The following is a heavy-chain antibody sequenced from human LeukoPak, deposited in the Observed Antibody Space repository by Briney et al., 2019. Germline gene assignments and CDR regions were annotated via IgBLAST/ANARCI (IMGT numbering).Heavy chain of an antibody. Sequence: GGSLRLSCAASGFTVSSTYMSWVRQAPGKGLEWVSVIYSGGSTYYADSVKGRFTISRDNSKNTLYLQMNSLRAEDTAVYYCARETYYYGSGSYFYLGYWGQGTLVTVSS. CDR3: ARETYYYGSGSYFYLGY. CDR2: IYSGGST. J-gene: IGHJ4*02. CDR1: GFTVSSTY. D-gene: IGHD3-10*01. V-gene: IGHV3-66*01.